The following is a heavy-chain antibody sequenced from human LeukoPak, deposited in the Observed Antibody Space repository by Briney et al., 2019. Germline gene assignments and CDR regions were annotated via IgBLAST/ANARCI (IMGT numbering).Heavy chain of an antibody. CDR3: AKEELIEMATIFRSPNWFDP. J-gene: IGHJ5*02. D-gene: IGHD5-24*01. Sequence: GGSLSLSCAVAGFTSSSFAMSWVSQAAGKWLGWVSAMIGSGGRTYYADTVKGRFTIARDNSKNTLYLQMNSLRAEDTAVYYCAKEELIEMATIFRSPNWFDPWGQGTLLTVSS. CDR1: GFTSSSFA. CDR2: MIGSGGRT. V-gene: IGHV3-23*01.